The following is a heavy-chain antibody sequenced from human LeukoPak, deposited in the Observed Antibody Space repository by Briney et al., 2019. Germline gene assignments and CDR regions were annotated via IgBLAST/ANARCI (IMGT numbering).Heavy chain of an antibody. J-gene: IGHJ3*02. CDR2: IDPSDSYT. Sequence: GESLKISCKGSGYSFTSYWISWVRQMPGKGLEWMGRIDPSDSYTNYSPSFQGHVTISADKSISTAYLQWSSLKASDTAMYYCARHRARKHDILTGYHDAFDIWAQGTMVTVSS. V-gene: IGHV5-10-1*01. D-gene: IGHD3-9*01. CDR3: ARHRARKHDILTGYHDAFDI. CDR1: GYSFTSYW.